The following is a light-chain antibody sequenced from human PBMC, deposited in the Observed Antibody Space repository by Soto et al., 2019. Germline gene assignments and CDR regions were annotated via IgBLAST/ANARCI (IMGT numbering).Light chain of an antibody. CDR2: WAS. Sequence: DIVMTQSPDSLSVSLGERATITCQSTQSLLFLSNNKNSLGWYQQKPGQPPKLLIYWASTRQSGVPERFSGSGSGTDFTLTISRLEPEDFAVYYCQQYGSFGQGTKVEIK. J-gene: IGKJ1*01. CDR3: QQYGS. V-gene: IGKV4-1*01. CDR1: QSLLFLSNNKNS.